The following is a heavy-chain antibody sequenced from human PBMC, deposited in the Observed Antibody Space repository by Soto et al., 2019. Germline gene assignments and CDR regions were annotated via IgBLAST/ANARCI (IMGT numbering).Heavy chain of an antibody. D-gene: IGHD3-9*01. V-gene: IGHV3-48*02. CDR1: GFTFSSYS. J-gene: IGHJ6*02. CDR3: ARDRPHYDILTGYDRYYYYGMDV. CDR2: ISSSSSTI. Sequence: GSLRLSCAASGFTFSSYSMNWVRQAPGKGLEWVSYISSSSSTIYYADSVKGRFTISRDNAKNSLYLQMNSLRDEDTAVYYCARDRPHYDILTGYDRYYYYGMDVWGQGTTVTVSS.